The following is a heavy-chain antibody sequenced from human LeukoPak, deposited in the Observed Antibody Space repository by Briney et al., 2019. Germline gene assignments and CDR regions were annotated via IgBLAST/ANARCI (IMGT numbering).Heavy chain of an antibody. CDR2: ISSSGGTI. CDR1: GFTFSDYY. V-gene: IGHV3-11*04. CDR3: ARDHYDFWSGYPNAYYYYYMDV. D-gene: IGHD3-3*01. Sequence: GGSLRLSCAASGFTFSDYYMSWIRQTPGKGLEWVSYISSSGGTIYYADSVKGRFTISSDNAKNSLYLQINSLRAEDTAVYYCARDHYDFWSGYPNAYYYYYMDVWGKGTRSPSP. J-gene: IGHJ6*03.